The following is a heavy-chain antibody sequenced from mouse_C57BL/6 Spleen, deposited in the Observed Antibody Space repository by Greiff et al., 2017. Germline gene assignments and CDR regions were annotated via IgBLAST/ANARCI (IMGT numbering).Heavy chain of an antibody. V-gene: IGHV5-17*01. J-gene: IGHJ4*01. D-gene: IGHD2-4*01. CDR1: GFTFSDYG. Sequence: EVHLVESGGGLVKPGGSLKLSCAASGFTFSDYGMHWVRQAPEKGLEWVAYISSGSSTIYYADTVKGRFTISRDNAKNTLFLQMTSLRSEDTAMYYCARPGDYDDYYAMDYWGQGTSVTVSS. CDR3: ARPGDYDDYYAMDY. CDR2: ISSGSSTI.